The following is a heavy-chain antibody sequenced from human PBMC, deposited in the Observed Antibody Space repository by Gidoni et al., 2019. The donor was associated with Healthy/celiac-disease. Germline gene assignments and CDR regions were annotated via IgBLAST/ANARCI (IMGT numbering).Heavy chain of an antibody. CDR3: ARDWTYYYDISGYPDAFDI. J-gene: IGHJ3*02. CDR2: MSSSSSYI. CDR1: GFPFSRHS. D-gene: IGHD3-22*01. Sequence: EVQLVESGGGLVKPGGSLSLSCAASGFPFSRHSMHWVRQAPGTGLAWVSSMSSSSSYIYYADSVKGRFTISRDNAKNSLYLQMNSLRAEDTAVYYCARDWTYYYDISGYPDAFDIWGQGTMVTVSS. V-gene: IGHV3-21*01.